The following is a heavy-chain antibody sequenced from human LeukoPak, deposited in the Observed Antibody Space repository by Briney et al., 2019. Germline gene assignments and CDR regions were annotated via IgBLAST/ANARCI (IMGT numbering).Heavy chain of an antibody. CDR2: ISNTGGST. Sequence: GGSLRLSCAASGFTFSSYAMSWVRQAPGKGLEWVSVISNTGGSTFYADSVKGRFTISRDNSKNTLYLQMNSLRAEDTAVYYCAKRASGSGTSLYYFDYWGQGTLATVSS. CDR1: GFTFSSYA. J-gene: IGHJ4*02. CDR3: AKRASGSGTSLYYFDY. V-gene: IGHV3-23*01. D-gene: IGHD3-10*01.